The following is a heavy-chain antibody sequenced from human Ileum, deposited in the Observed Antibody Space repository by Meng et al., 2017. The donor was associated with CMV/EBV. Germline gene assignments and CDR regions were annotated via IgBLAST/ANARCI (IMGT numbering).Heavy chain of an antibody. CDR3: CRSASRNPH. J-gene: IGHJ4*03. Sequence: SLKISCSASGFTFSDYYMSWVRQAPGKGLEWVSYIDKSGAKTNYADSVKGRFPISRDKAKNSLSLQMNSLRAEDTAVYYCCRSASRNPHWGQGTLVTVSS. D-gene: IGHD1-14*01. CDR1: GFTFSDYY. V-gene: IGHV3-11*01. CDR2: IDKSGAKT.